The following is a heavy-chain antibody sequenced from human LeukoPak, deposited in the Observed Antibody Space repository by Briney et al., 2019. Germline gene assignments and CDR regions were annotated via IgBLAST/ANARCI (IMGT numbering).Heavy chain of an antibody. D-gene: IGHD2-2*01. CDR2: MSYDGTNK. V-gene: IGHV3-30-3*01. CDR1: GFTFSSYA. J-gene: IGHJ6*02. CDR3: ARDRGYQLLSPHGMDV. Sequence: PGGSLRLSCAASGFTFSSYAMHWVRQAPGKGLEWVAVMSYDGTNKYYADSEKGRFTISRDNSKNTLYLQMNSLRAEDTAVYYCARDRGYQLLSPHGMDVWGQGTTVTVSS.